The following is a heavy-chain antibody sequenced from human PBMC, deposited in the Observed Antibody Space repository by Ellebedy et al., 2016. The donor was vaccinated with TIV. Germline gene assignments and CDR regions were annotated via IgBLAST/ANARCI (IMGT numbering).Heavy chain of an antibody. CDR2: IYHFGHSGST. CDR3: ARVATGD. D-gene: IGHD5-12*01. Sequence: SETLSLTXTLSGASIISSDHYWSWIRQPPGKGLEWIGYIYHFGHSGSTYYKPSLKSRATISVDTSKNQFSLKLSSVTAADTAMYYCARVATGDWGQGTLVTVAS. CDR1: GASIISSDHY. J-gene: IGHJ4*02. V-gene: IGHV4-30-4*01.